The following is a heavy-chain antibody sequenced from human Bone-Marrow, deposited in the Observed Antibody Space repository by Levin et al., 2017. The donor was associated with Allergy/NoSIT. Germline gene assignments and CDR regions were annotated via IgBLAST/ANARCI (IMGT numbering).Heavy chain of an antibody. D-gene: IGHD6-19*01. V-gene: IGHV4-61*01. Sequence: SETLSLTCTVSSGSVSSAIYYWSWFRQPPGKGLDWIGYIHSSGSTKYNPSLKSRVTILADTSKNEFSLKLSSVTAADTAVYYCAREKGWYVDYWGQGALVTVSS. J-gene: IGHJ4*02. CDR1: SGSVSSAIYY. CDR3: AREKGWYVDY. CDR2: IHSSGST.